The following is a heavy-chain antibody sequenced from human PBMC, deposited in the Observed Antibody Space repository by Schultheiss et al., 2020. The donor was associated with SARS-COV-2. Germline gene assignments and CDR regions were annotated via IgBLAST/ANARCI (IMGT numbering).Heavy chain of an antibody. J-gene: IGHJ5*02. CDR2: MYYSGST. V-gene: IGHV4-59*01. Sequence: SETLSLTCTVSGGSISSYYWSWIRQPPGKGLEWIGSMYYSGSTYYNPSLKSRVTISVDTSKNQFSLKLSSVTAADTAVYYCAREGNGRLSWFDPWGQGTLVTVSS. CDR1: GGSISSYY. D-gene: IGHD2-8*01. CDR3: AREGNGRLSWFDP.